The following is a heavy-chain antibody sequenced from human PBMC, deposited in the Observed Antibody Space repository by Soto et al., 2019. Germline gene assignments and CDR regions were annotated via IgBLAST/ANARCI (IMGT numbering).Heavy chain of an antibody. CDR2: ISRNSGSI. V-gene: IGHV3-9*01. D-gene: IGHD2-2*01. J-gene: IGHJ4*02. Sequence: EVQLVESGGGLVQPGRSLRLSCAASGFTFDDYAMHWVRQAPGKGLEWVSGISRNSGSIGYADSVKGRFTISRDNAKNSLYLHMNSLRAEDTALYYCARVPGGLPFDYWGQGTLVTVSS. CDR1: GFTFDDYA. CDR3: ARVPGGLPFDY.